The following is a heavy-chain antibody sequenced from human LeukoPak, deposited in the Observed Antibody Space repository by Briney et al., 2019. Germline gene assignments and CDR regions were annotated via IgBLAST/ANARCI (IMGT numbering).Heavy chain of an antibody. CDR3: ARTNYGGNYYYYYYMDV. D-gene: IGHD4-23*01. V-gene: IGHV4-4*09. J-gene: IGHJ6*03. CDR1: GGSISSYY. Sequence: SKTLSLTCTVSGGSISSYYWSWIRQPPGKGLEWIGYIYTSGSTNYNPSLKSRVTISVDTSKNQFSLKLSSVTAADTAVYYCARTNYGGNYYYYYYMDVWGKGTTVTVSS. CDR2: IYTSGST.